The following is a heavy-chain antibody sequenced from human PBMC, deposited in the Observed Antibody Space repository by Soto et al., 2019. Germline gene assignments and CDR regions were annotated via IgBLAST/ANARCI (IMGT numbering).Heavy chain of an antibody. Sequence: PGRSLRLSCAASGFTFSSYGMHWVRQAPGKGLEWVAVISYDGSNKYYADSVKGRFTISRDNSKNTLYLQMNSLRAEDTAVYYCAKVTLEWLPYYYYMDVWGKGTTVTVSS. CDR1: GFTFSSYG. J-gene: IGHJ6*03. CDR3: AKVTLEWLPYYYYMDV. V-gene: IGHV3-30*18. D-gene: IGHD3-3*01. CDR2: ISYDGSNK.